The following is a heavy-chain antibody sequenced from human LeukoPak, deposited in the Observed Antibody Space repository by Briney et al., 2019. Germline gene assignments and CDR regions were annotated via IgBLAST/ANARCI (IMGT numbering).Heavy chain of an antibody. D-gene: IGHD3-10*01. CDR2: ISSSSSTI. V-gene: IGHV3-48*04. Sequence: GGSLRLSCAASGFTFSSYSMNWVRQAPGKGLEWVSYISSSSSTIYYADSVKGRFTISRDNAKNSLYLQMNGLRAEDTAVYYCARDLRSYYGSGSYEFDYWGQGTLVTVSS. J-gene: IGHJ4*02. CDR1: GFTFSSYS. CDR3: ARDLRSYYGSGSYEFDY.